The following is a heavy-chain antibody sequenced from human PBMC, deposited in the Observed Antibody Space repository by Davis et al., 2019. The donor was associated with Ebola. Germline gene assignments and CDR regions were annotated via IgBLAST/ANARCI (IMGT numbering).Heavy chain of an antibody. Sequence: GESLKISCAASGFTFSSYDMHWVRQGTGKGLEWVSAIGTAGDTYYPGSVKGRFTISRENAKNSLYLQMNSLRAEDTDVYYCARVRFGDTAVDYWGQGTLVTVSS. CDR2: IGTAGDT. CDR1: GFTFSSYD. D-gene: IGHD5-18*01. CDR3: ARVRFGDTAVDY. V-gene: IGHV3-13*01. J-gene: IGHJ4*02.